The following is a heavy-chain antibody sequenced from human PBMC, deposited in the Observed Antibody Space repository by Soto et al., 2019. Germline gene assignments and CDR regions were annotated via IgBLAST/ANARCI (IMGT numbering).Heavy chain of an antibody. V-gene: IGHV3-30*18. D-gene: IGHD3-3*01. CDR2: ISHDGSDT. Sequence: QVQLVESGRGVVQPGRSLRLSCAASGFTFSSYGMHWVRQAPGKGLEWVAVISHDGSDTKYADSVKGLFTISRDNSRNTLYLQIHSLRTEDTAVYYCAKCVTSLGVILGPNGLIASWGQGTLVTVSS. CDR1: GFTFSSYG. CDR3: AKCVTSLGVILGPNGLIAS. J-gene: IGHJ4*02.